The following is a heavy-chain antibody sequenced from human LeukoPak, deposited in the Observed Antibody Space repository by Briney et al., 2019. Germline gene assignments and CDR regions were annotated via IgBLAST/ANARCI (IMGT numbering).Heavy chain of an antibody. CDR3: ARGAHSGTTRNYFDC. CDR1: GYTFTSYY. J-gene: IGHJ4*02. D-gene: IGHD1-1*01. Sequence: GASVKVSCKASGYTFTSYYMHWVRQAPGQGLEWMGIINPSGGSTSYAQKFQGRVTMTTDTSTSTAYMELRSLRSDDTAVYYCARGAHSGTTRNYFDCWGQGTLVTVSS. V-gene: IGHV1-46*01. CDR2: INPSGGST.